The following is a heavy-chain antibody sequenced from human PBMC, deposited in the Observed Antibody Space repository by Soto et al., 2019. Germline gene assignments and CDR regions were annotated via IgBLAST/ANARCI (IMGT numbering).Heavy chain of an antibody. CDR3: ARLTVVVTAIRYNWFDP. Sequence: SSETLSLTCTVSGGSISSSSYYGGWIRQSPGKGLEWIGSIYYSGSTYYNPSLKSRVTISVDTSKSQFSLKLSSVTAADTAVYYCARLTVVVTAIRYNWFDPRGQGTLVTVSS. J-gene: IGHJ5*02. V-gene: IGHV4-39*01. CDR1: GGSISSSSYY. CDR2: IYYSGST. D-gene: IGHD2-21*02.